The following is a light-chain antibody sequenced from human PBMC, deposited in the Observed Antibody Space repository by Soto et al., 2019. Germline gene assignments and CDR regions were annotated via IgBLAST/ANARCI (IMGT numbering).Light chain of an antibody. J-gene: IGLJ3*02. Sequence: QSALTQPRSVSGSPGQSATISCTGTSSDVGNYNFVSWYQQHPGKAPKLMIYDVTQRPSGVPDRFSGSKSGNTASLTISGLQAEDEADYYCCSYAGSYTWVFGGGTKLTVL. CDR3: CSYAGSYTWV. V-gene: IGLV2-11*01. CDR2: DVT. CDR1: SSDVGNYNF.